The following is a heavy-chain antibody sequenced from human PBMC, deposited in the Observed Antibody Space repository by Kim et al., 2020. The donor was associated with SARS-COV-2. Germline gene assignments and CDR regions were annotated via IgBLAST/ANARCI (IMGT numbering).Heavy chain of an antibody. V-gene: IGHV3-49*04. CDR2: IRSKAYVGTT. Sequence: GGSLRLSCTASGFTFGDYAMSWVRQAPGKGLEWVGFIRSKAYVGTTEYAASVKGRFTISRDDSKSIAYLQMNSLKTEDTAVYYCTRDPSIQLWSIKYYYYGMDVWGQGTTVTVSS. J-gene: IGHJ6*02. D-gene: IGHD5-18*01. CDR3: TRDPSIQLWSIKYYYYGMDV. CDR1: GFTFGDYA.